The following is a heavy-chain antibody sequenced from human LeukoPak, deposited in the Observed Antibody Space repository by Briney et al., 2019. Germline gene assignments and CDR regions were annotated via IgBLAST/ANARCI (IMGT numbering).Heavy chain of an antibody. D-gene: IGHD2/OR15-2a*01. CDR2: MSGSGGST. CDR1: GFTFSTYT. V-gene: IGHV3-23*01. J-gene: IGHJ3*02. Sequence: GGSLRLSCAASGFTFSTYTMNWVRQAPGKGLEWVSGMSGSGGSTYYADSVKGRFTISRDNSKNTLYLQMNTLRAEDTAVYYCAKDREYSYVYDAFDIWGQGTLVTVSS. CDR3: AKDREYSYVYDAFDI.